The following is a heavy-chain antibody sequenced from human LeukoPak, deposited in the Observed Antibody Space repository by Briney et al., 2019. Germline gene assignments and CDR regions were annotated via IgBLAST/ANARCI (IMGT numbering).Heavy chain of an antibody. Sequence: GGSLRLSCAASGFTFSSYWMHWVRQAPGKGLVWVPRIISDGSGTSYADSVKGRFTISRDNDKNTLYLQMNSLRAEDTAVYYCAREDYYDSCVFDYWGQGTLVTVSS. D-gene: IGHD3-22*01. CDR3: AREDYYDSCVFDY. CDR1: GFTFSSYW. J-gene: IGHJ4*02. CDR2: IISDGSGT. V-gene: IGHV3-74*01.